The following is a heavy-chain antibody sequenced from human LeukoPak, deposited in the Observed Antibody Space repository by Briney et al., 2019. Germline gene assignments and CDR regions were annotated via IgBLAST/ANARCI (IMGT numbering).Heavy chain of an antibody. D-gene: IGHD3-3*02. Sequence: ASVKVSCKASGYTFTIYGISWVRQAPGQGLEWMGWISAYNGNTHYAQNLQGRVTMTTDTSTSTAYMELRSLRSDDTAVYYCARDTHYYFDYWGQGTLVTVSS. J-gene: IGHJ4*02. CDR3: ARDTHYYFDY. CDR1: GYTFTIYG. CDR2: ISAYNGNT. V-gene: IGHV1-18*01.